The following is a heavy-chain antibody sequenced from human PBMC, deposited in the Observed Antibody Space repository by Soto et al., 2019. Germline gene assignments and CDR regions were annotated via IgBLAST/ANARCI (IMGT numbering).Heavy chain of an antibody. D-gene: IGHD6-19*01. J-gene: IGHJ1*01. CDR1: GFSLSTSGVG. CDR3: AHRRAVAGSGYFQH. Sequence: SGPTLVNPTQTLTLTCTFSGFSLSTSGVGVGWIRQPPGKALEWLALIYWNDDRRYSPSLKSRFTITKDTSKNQVVLTMTNMDPVDTATYYCAHRRAVAGSGYFQHWGQGTLVTVS. CDR2: IYWNDDR. V-gene: IGHV2-5*01.